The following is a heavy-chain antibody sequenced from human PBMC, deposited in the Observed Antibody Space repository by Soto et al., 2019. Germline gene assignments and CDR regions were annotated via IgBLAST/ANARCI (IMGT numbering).Heavy chain of an antibody. D-gene: IGHD4-4*01. CDR3: ARVDSFGDYRNRYYYYGMDV. Sequence: GASVNVSCKASGYTFTSYDINWVRQATGQGLEWMGWMNPNSGNTGYAQKFQGRVTMTRNTSISTAYMELSSLRSEDTAVYYCARVDSFGDYRNRYYYYGMDVWGQGTTVTVSS. J-gene: IGHJ6*02. CDR1: GYTFTSYD. V-gene: IGHV1-8*01. CDR2: MNPNSGNT.